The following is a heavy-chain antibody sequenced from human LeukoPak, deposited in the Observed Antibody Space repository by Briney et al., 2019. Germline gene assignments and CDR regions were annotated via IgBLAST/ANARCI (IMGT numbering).Heavy chain of an antibody. Sequence: QPGGSLRLSCAASGFTFSSYAMHWVRQAPGKGLEWVAFIRYDGSNEYYADSVKGRFTISRDNSKNTLYLQMNSLRPEDTAVYYCAKPPSYSSTWCDSWGQGTLVTVSS. CDR2: IRYDGSNE. V-gene: IGHV3-30*02. J-gene: IGHJ5*01. CDR1: GFTFSSYA. D-gene: IGHD6-13*01. CDR3: AKPPSYSSTWCDS.